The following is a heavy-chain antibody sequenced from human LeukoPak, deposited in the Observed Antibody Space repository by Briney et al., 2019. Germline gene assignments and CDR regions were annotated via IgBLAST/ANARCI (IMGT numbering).Heavy chain of an antibody. D-gene: IGHD1-26*01. CDR1: GGSISNYF. CDR3: ARERSGSYYRWYFDL. J-gene: IGHJ2*01. V-gene: IGHV4-59*01. Sequence: SETLSLTCTVSGGSISNYFWNWIRQSPGKRLEWIGFVYNGGSTNYNPSLKSRVTMSVDTSKDQFSLKMSYVTAADTAMYYCARERSGSYYRWYFDLWGRGTLVTVSS. CDR2: VYNGGST.